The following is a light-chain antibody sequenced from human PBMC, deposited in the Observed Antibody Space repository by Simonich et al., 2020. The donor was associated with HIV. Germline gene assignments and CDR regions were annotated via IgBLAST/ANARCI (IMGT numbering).Light chain of an antibody. Sequence: SYVLTQPPSVSVAPGKTSRITGGKKKIESKSVHWYQLKPGQAPVFLIYEDNARPSGIPERFSGSNSGYTAPLTISRVEAGDEADYYCQVWDRSSDHYVFGTGTKVTVL. CDR3: QVWDRSSDHYV. CDR2: EDN. V-gene: IGLV3-21*04. J-gene: IGLJ1*01. CDR1: KIESKS.